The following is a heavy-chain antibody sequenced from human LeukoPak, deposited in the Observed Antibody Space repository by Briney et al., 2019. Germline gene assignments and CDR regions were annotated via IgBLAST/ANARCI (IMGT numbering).Heavy chain of an antibody. D-gene: IGHD3-16*02. Sequence: ASVTVSCKASGYTFTSYGISWVRQAPGQGLEWMGWISAYNGNTNYAQKLQGRVTMTTDTSTSTAYMELRSLRSDDTAVYYCARDIAYDYVWGSYRGNYFDYWGQGTLVTVSS. V-gene: IGHV1-18*01. CDR3: ARDIAYDYVWGSYRGNYFDY. J-gene: IGHJ4*02. CDR2: ISAYNGNT. CDR1: GYTFTSYG.